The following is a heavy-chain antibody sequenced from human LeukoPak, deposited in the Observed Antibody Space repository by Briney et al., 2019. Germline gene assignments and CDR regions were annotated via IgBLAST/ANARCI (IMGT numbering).Heavy chain of an antibody. V-gene: IGHV4-34*01. CDR3: ARVRAVAGTFTEIDY. J-gene: IGHJ4*02. Sequence: SETLSLTCAVYGGSFSGHYWSWIRQPPGKGLEWIGEINHSGSTNYNPSLKSRVTISVDTSKNQFSLKLSSVTAADTAVYYCARVRAVAGTFTEIDYWGQGTLVTVSS. CDR1: GGSFSGHY. D-gene: IGHD6-19*01. CDR2: INHSGST.